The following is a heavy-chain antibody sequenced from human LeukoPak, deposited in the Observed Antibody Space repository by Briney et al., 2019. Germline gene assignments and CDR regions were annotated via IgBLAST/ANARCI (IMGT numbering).Heavy chain of an antibody. J-gene: IGHJ3*02. D-gene: IGHD3-22*01. CDR1: GYTFTSYD. CDR2: MNTNSGNT. V-gene: IGHV1-8*03. CDR3: ARGLDYYDSSGYYDAFDI. Sequence: ASVKVSCKASGYTFTSYDINWVRQATGQGLEWMGWMNTNSGNTGYAQKFQGRVTITRNTSISTAYMELSSLRSEDTAVYYCARGLDYYDSSGYYDAFDIWGQGTMVTVSS.